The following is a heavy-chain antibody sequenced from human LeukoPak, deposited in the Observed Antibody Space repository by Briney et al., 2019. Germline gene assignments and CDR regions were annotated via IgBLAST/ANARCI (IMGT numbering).Heavy chain of an antibody. V-gene: IGHV4-59*02. J-gene: IGHJ4*02. CDR2: IYYAGTT. D-gene: IGHD5-18*01. Sequence: SETLSLTCTVSGGSVSDYCWSWIRQSPGQGLEWVGYIYYAGTTSYNPSLRSRVTMSADTSKNQFSLKLSSLTAADTAVYYCARVLRGYSYGRYFDYWGQGTLVTVSS. CDR3: ARVLRGYSYGRYFDY. CDR1: GGSVSDYC.